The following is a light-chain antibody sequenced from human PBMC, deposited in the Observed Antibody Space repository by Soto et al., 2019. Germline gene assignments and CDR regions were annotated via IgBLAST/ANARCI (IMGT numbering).Light chain of an antibody. J-gene: IGKJ1*01. V-gene: IGKV3-11*01. CDR2: DAS. Sequence: IVMTQSPATLSVSPGERATPSCTASKSLNSHLAWYQQKPGQPPRLLTYDASTRATGIPARFSGRGSGTDFTLTISSLEPEDSAVYYCQQRNDWWTFGPGTKVDIK. CDR3: QQRNDWWT. CDR1: KSLNSH.